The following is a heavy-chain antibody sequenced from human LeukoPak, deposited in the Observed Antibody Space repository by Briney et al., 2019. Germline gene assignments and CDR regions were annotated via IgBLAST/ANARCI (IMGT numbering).Heavy chain of an antibody. D-gene: IGHD3-9*01. Sequence: GGSLRLSCAASGFTFGSYAMSWVRQAPGKGLEWVSVISGSGGTTYYADSVKGRFTISRDNSKNTLYLQMNSLRAEDTAIYYCAKDHYDILTGYLLFDCWGQGTLVTVSS. CDR1: GFTFGSYA. J-gene: IGHJ4*02. V-gene: IGHV3-23*01. CDR3: AKDHYDILTGYLLFDC. CDR2: ISGSGGTT.